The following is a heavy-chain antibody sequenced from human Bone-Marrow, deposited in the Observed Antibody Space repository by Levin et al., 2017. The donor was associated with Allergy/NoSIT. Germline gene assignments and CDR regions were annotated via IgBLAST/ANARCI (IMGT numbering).Heavy chain of an antibody. Sequence: GGSLRLSCVASGFSFSDYWMAWVRQAPGKGLGWVANIMKDGNEKYYVDSVKGRFTISRDNAKNSVYLHMNSLRAEDTAVYYCARDYATDYWGQGTLVTVSS. CDR2: IMKDGNEK. CDR3: ARDYATDY. J-gene: IGHJ4*02. CDR1: GFSFSDYW. V-gene: IGHV3-7*01. D-gene: IGHD2-8*01.